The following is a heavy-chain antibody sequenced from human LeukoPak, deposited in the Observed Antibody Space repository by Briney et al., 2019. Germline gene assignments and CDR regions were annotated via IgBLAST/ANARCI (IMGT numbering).Heavy chain of an antibody. CDR2: IKYDGTHK. Sequence: GGSLRLSCVASGISFSSYWMAWVRQAPGKGLEWVANIKYDGTHKFYADSVKGRYTISRDNAKNSLFLEMNSLTADDTAVYFCASSHDSSGNDWGQGTLVTVSS. CDR1: GISFSSYW. CDR3: ASSHDSSGND. J-gene: IGHJ4*02. D-gene: IGHD3-22*01. V-gene: IGHV3-7*01.